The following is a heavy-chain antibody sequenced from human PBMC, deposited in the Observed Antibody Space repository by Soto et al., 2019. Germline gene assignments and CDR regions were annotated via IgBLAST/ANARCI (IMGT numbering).Heavy chain of an antibody. CDR2: ITYDGSNQ. J-gene: IGHJ4*02. Sequence: GGSLRLSGAASGFIFRSYTMHWVRQAPGKGLEWVGVITYDGSNQYYADSVKGRFTISRDNSRNMLFLQMNSLRPDDTAVYYCARAPSGSYPEFDYWGQGTLVTVSS. V-gene: IGHV3-30-3*01. D-gene: IGHD1-26*01. CDR3: ARAPSGSYPEFDY. CDR1: GFIFRSYT.